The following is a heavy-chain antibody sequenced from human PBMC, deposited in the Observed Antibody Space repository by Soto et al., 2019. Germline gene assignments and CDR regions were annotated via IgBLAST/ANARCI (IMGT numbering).Heavy chain of an antibody. V-gene: IGHV4-34*01. J-gene: IGHJ4*02. D-gene: IGHD6-19*01. CDR1: GGSFSGYY. Sequence: SETLSLTCAVYGGSFSGYYWSWIRQPPGKGLEWIGEINHSGSTNYNPSLKSRVTISVDTSKNQFSLKLSSVTAADTAVYYCARSVAVACDYWGQGTLVTLSS. CDR2: INHSGST. CDR3: ARSVAVACDY.